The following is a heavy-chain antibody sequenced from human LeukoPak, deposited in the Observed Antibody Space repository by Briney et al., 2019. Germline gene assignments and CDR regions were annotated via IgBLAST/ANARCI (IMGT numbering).Heavy chain of an antibody. V-gene: IGHV3-48*01. CDR2: IGSSSSTI. D-gene: IGHD3-22*01. CDR1: GFTFSSYS. J-gene: IGHJ4*02. Sequence: GGSLRLSCAASGFTFSSYSMNWVRQAPGKGLEWVSYIGSSSSTIYYADSVKGRFTISRDNAKNSLYLQMNSLRAEDTAVYYCARTYYYDSSGYSKFDYWGQGTLVTVSS. CDR3: ARTYYYDSSGYSKFDY.